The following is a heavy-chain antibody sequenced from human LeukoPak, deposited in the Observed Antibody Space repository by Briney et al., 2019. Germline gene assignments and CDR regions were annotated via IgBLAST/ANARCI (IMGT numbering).Heavy chain of an antibody. CDR3: ARSGSSSSRYYYYMDV. D-gene: IGHD6-6*01. J-gene: IGHJ6*03. CDR2: IIPIFGKA. CDR1: GGTFISYA. Sequence: GASVKVSCKASGGTFISYAINWVRQAPGQGGEWMGGIIPIFGKANYAQKFQGRFTITTDESTSTAYMELSSLRSEDTAVYYCARSGSSSSRYYYYMDVWGKGTTVTVSS. V-gene: IGHV1-69*05.